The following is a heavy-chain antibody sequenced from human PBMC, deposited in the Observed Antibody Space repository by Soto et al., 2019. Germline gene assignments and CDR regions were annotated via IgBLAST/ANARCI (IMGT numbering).Heavy chain of an antibody. J-gene: IGHJ4*02. D-gene: IGHD2-2*01. CDR1: GVSISDYY. CDR2: IHYSGST. Sequence: QVQLQESGPGLVKPSETLSLTCTVSGVSISDYYWSWIRQPPGKGLEWIGYIHYSGSTDYNPSLTRRVTISVDTSKNQFSLELTSVTATDTAVYYCARDFGRHCSSTSCDPFYFDYWGQGTLVTVSS. CDR3: ARDFGRHCSSTSCDPFYFDY. V-gene: IGHV4-59*01.